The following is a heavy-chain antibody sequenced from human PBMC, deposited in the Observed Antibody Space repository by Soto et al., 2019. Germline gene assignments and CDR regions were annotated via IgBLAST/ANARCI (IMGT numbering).Heavy chain of an antibody. J-gene: IGHJ5*02. V-gene: IGHV1-2*02. CDR3: ARDYTMIVSNRFDP. Sequence: GASVKVSCKASGYTFTGYYMHWVRQAPGQGLEWMGWINPNSGGTNYAQKFQGRVTMTRDTSISTAYMELSRLRSDDTAVYYCARDYTMIVSNRFDPWGQGTLVTVYS. CDR2: INPNSGGT. D-gene: IGHD3-22*01. CDR1: GYTFTGYY.